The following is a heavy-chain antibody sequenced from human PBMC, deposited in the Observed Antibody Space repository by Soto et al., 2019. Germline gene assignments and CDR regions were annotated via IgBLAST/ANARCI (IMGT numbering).Heavy chain of an antibody. D-gene: IGHD3-16*01. V-gene: IGHV3-23*01. CDR3: VKRRADVGGLDQFDY. CDR1: GFTFSNYV. Sequence: EVQLLESGGGLVQPGGSLRLSCAASGFTFSNYVLIWVRQAPRNGLEWVAGIRGSGADAYYADSVKGRFTISRDNSKNTLFLQMNSLRVEDTAIYYCVKRRADVGGLDQFDYWGQGTLVSVSS. J-gene: IGHJ4*02. CDR2: IRGSGADA.